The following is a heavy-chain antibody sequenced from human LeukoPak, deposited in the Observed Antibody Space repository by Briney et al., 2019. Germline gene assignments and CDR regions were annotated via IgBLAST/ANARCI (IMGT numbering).Heavy chain of an antibody. J-gene: IGHJ6*03. Sequence: SETLSLTCTVSGASISDYYWSWVRQPPGKGLEWIGDINDSGSTNYNPSLKSRVIISVDTSKNQFSLKVTSVTAADTAVYYCARTTEAHSWRTRYYDYYMDVWGKGTTVTVSS. CDR1: GASISDYY. D-gene: IGHD6-13*01. V-gene: IGHV4-59*01. CDR2: INDSGST. CDR3: ARTTEAHSWRTRYYDYYMDV.